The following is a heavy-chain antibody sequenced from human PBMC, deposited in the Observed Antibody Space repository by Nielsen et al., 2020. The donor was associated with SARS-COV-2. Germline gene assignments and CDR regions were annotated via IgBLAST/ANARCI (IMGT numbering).Heavy chain of an antibody. V-gene: IGHV3-53*05. Sequence: WIRQPPGKGLEWVSVINSGGSTYYADSLKGRFTISRDNSKNTLYLHMNSLRAEDTAVYYWAKDWGRYCSCTSCPLGGMDVWGQGTTVTVSS. CDR3: AKDWGRYCSCTSCPLGGMDV. J-gene: IGHJ6*02. CDR2: INSGGST. D-gene: IGHD2-2*01.